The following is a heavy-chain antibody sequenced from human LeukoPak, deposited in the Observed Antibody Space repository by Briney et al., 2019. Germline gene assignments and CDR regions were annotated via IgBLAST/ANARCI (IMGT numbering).Heavy chain of an antibody. CDR2: ISDSGGST. Sequence: PGGSLRLSCVASGFTFSDYAMSWVRQAPGKGLEWVSGISDSGGSTYYADSVKGRCTISRDNSKNTVSLQMNNLRAEDTAVYFCARHDGFIPYWGQGTLVTVTS. J-gene: IGHJ4*02. CDR1: GFTFSDYA. D-gene: IGHD3-16*02. CDR3: ARHDGFIPY. V-gene: IGHV3-23*01.